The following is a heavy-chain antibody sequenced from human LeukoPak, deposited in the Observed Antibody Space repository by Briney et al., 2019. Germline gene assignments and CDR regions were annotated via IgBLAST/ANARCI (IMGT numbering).Heavy chain of an antibody. Sequence: ASVKVSCKASGYTFTSYDINWVRQATGQGLEWMGWMNPNSGNAGYAQKFQGRVTMTRNTSISTAYMELSSLRSEDTAVYYCARATGKDILTGRKLDYWGQGTLVSVSS. CDR1: GYTFTSYD. CDR3: ARATGKDILTGRKLDY. V-gene: IGHV1-8*01. D-gene: IGHD3-9*01. J-gene: IGHJ4*02. CDR2: MNPNSGNA.